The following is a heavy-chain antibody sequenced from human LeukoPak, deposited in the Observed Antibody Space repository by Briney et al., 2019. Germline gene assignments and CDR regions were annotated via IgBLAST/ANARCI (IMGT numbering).Heavy chain of an antibody. D-gene: IGHD3-10*01. CDR1: GGSFSGYY. J-gene: IGHJ4*02. CDR3: ARPRRYGSGSRFDY. Sequence: SETLSLTCAVYGGSFSGYYWSWIRQPPGKGLEWIGEINHSGSTNYNPSLKSRVTISADTSKNQFSLKLSSVTAADTAVYYCARPRRYGSGSRFDYWGQGTLVTVSS. V-gene: IGHV4-34*01. CDR2: INHSGST.